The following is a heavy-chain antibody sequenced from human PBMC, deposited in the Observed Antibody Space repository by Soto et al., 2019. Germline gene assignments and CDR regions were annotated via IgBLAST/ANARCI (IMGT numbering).Heavy chain of an antibody. CDR2: ISGSGGGT. D-gene: IGHD5-18*01. V-gene: IGHV3-23*01. Sequence: GGSLRLCCAASGFTFSSYAMSWVRQAPGEGLECGAAISGSGGGTYYADSVKGRITLSRDNSKNTLYLQINSLRAEDTAVYYCSNGFTGWSYGAMDYGSQGAVVNVSS. CDR3: SNGFTGWSYGAMDY. J-gene: IGHJ4*01. CDR1: GFTFSSYA.